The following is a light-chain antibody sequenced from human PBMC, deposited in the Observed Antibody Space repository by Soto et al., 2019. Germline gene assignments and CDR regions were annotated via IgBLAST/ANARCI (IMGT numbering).Light chain of an antibody. J-gene: IGLJ3*02. Sequence: QSALTQPRSVSGSPGQSVTISCTGTSSDVGGYDYVSWYQQHPGKAPKVMIYDVTKRPSGVPDRFSGSKSGNTASLTISGLQTEDEADYYCCSYAGSHTWVFGGGTQLTVL. CDR2: DVT. CDR3: CSYAGSHTWV. CDR1: SSDVGGYDY. V-gene: IGLV2-11*01.